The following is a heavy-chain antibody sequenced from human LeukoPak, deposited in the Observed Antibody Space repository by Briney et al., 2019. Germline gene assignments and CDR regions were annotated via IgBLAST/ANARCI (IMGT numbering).Heavy chain of an antibody. D-gene: IGHD3-10*01. CDR3: VRDRNTIVRGVLNYFDP. Sequence: ASVKVSCKASGYTFINHYIHWMRQAPGQGLEWIGWINPNSGDTNNAQKIQGSVTMTTDTTINTAYKEVSRTTADAAAYYYWVRDRNTIVRGVLNYFDPWGQGILVTVSS. CDR2: INPNSGDT. CDR1: GYTFINHY. V-gene: IGHV1-2*02. J-gene: IGHJ5*02.